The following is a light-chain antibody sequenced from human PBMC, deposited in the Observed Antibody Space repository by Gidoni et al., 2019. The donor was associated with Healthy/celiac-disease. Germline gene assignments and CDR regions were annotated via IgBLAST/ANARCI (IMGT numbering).Light chain of an antibody. CDR2: AAS. V-gene: IGKV1-39*01. CDR3: LQSYSTPQA. CDR1: QSISSY. J-gene: IGKJ4*02. Sequence: DIQIDQASSPLSASVGARVTIPCRANQSISSYLNWYQQKPGKAPKLLIYAASNLQSGVPSRFSGSGSGTDFTLTISSLQPEDFATYYCLQSYSTPQAFGGGTKVEIK.